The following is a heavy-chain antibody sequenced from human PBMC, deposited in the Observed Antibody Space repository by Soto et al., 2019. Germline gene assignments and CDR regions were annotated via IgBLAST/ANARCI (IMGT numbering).Heavy chain of an antibody. CDR2: VRSRAYGGTT. Sequence: GGSLRLSCTTSGFTFGDYAMSWFRQAPGKGLEWVGVVRSRAYGGTTDYAASVRGSFTISRDDSKSIAYLQMNTLRTEDTAVYYCARYTYTSRYSYFGMDVWGQGTTVTVSS. CDR3: ARYTYTSRYSYFGMDV. V-gene: IGHV3-49*03. CDR1: GFTFGDYA. D-gene: IGHD6-13*01. J-gene: IGHJ6*02.